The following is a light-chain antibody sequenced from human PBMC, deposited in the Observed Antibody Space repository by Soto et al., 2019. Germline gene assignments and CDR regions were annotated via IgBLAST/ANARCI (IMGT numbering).Light chain of an antibody. J-gene: IGLJ2*01. V-gene: IGLV2-14*01. CDR2: AVS. CDR3: SSYTGSSAVV. CDR1: SSDVGGYNF. Sequence: QPVLTQPASVSGSPGQSISISCTGTSSDVGGYNFVSWYLQHPGKAPKLIIYAVSNRPSGVSNRFSGSKSGNTASLTISGLQAEDEADYYCSSYTGSSAVVFGGGTKLTVL.